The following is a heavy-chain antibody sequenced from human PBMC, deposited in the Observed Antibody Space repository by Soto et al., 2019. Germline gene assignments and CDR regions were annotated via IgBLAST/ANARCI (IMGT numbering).Heavy chain of an antibody. D-gene: IGHD2-21*02. V-gene: IGHV4-38-2*02. CDR2: IYPSVSS. J-gene: IGHJ4*02. Sequence: SETLSLTCSVSGFAISRGYYWSWVRQPPGKGLEWIGSIYPSVSSYHNPSLATRLGLSTDASKNQFTLNLTSVTAADTALYFCAREKVGTTFFDTWGQGIQVTVSS. CDR1: GFAISRGYY. CDR3: AREKVGTTFFDT.